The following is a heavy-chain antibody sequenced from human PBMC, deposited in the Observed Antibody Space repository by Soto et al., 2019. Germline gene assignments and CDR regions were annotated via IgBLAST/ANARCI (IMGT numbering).Heavy chain of an antibody. V-gene: IGHV5-51*01. J-gene: IGHJ4*02. CDR2: IYPGDSDI. Sequence: GESLKISCKGSGYSFSVYWIAWVRHMPGKGLEWMGSIYPGDSDIRYSPSFQGQVTISADKSIDTAYLQWSSLKASDTAIYFCARPSDVGLASSFEYWGQGTQVTVSS. CDR3: ARPSDVGLASSFEY. CDR1: GYSFSVYW.